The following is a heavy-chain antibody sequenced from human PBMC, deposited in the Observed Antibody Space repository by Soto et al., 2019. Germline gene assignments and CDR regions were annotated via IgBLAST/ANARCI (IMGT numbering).Heavy chain of an antibody. CDR1: GGSINSYY. D-gene: IGHD1-26*01. CDR2: VYYSGST. V-gene: IGHV4-59*01. CDR3: ARCFGGHRGLHDY. Sequence: SETLSLTCTVSGGSINSYYWSWIRQPPGKGLERIGYVYYSGSTHYNPSLNSRVTISVDTSKNQFSLKLSSVTAADTAVYYCARCFGGHRGLHDYRGQRTLDIVSS. J-gene: IGHJ4*01.